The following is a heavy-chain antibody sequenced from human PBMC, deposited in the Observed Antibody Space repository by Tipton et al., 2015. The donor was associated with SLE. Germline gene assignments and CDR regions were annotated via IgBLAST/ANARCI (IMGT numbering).Heavy chain of an antibody. CDR3: ARDGAMIVPRGSFDI. V-gene: IGHV4-4*07. D-gene: IGHD3-22*01. J-gene: IGHJ3*02. CDR1: GGSISSYY. Sequence: TLSLTCTVSGGSISSYYWSWIRQPAGKGLEWIGRIYTSGSTNYNPSLKSRVTMSVDTSKNQLSLKLSSVTAAGTAVYYCARDGAMIVPRGSFDIWGQGTMVTVSS. CDR2: IYTSGST.